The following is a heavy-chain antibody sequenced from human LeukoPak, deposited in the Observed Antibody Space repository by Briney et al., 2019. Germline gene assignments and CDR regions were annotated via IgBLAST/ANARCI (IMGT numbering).Heavy chain of an antibody. Sequence: ASLRVSPEASVYTFSGSVINAVRHSPREGLERIGGMTPNSGNTDYAKKYQGKDTMTRNTSISTAYMELSSLRSEGTAVYDCARVRRVATIGLAQVLIGEYFQHWGQGTLVTVSS. CDR3: ARVRRVATIGLAQVLIGEYFQH. CDR1: VYTFSGSV. CDR2: MTPNSGNT. D-gene: IGHD5-12*01. J-gene: IGHJ1*01. V-gene: IGHV1-8*01.